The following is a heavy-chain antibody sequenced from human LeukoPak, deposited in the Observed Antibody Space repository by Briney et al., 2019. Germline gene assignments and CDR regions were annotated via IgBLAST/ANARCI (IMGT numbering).Heavy chain of an antibody. V-gene: IGHV1-3*01. J-gene: IGHJ4*02. CDR1: GYTFTSYA. CDR2: INAGNGNT. Sequence: ASVKVSCKASGYTFTSYAMHWVRQAPGQRLEWMGWINAGNGNTKYSQKFQGRVTITRDTSASTAHMELSSLRSEDTAVYYCARDEWFGESHFDYWGQGTLVTVSS. D-gene: IGHD3-10*01. CDR3: ARDEWFGESHFDY.